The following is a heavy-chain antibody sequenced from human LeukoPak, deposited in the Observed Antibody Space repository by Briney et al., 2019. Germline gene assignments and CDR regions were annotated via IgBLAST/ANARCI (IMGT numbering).Heavy chain of an antibody. CDR1: GGSFSGYY. V-gene: IGHV4-34*01. CDR2: INHSGST. Sequence: PSETLSLTCAVYGGSFSGYYWSWIRQPPGKGLEWIGEINHSGSTNYNPSLKGRVTISVDTSKNQFSLKLSSVTAADTAVYYCARGEGITMTNTIDYWGQGTLVTVSS. CDR3: ARGEGITMTNTIDY. J-gene: IGHJ4*02. D-gene: IGHD3-22*01.